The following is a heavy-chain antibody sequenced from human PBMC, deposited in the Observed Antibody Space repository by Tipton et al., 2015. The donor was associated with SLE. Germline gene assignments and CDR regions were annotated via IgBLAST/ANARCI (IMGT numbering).Heavy chain of an antibody. J-gene: IGHJ3*02. CDR2: ISWNSGSI. D-gene: IGHD1-26*01. CDR3: AKDAIVGAPLSAFDI. V-gene: IGHV3-9*01. CDR1: GFTFDDYA. Sequence: SLRLSCAASGFTFDDYAMHWARQAPGKGLEWVSGISWNSGSIGYADSVKGRFTISRDNAKNSLYLQMNSPRAEDTALYYCAKDAIVGAPLSAFDIWGQGTMVTVSS.